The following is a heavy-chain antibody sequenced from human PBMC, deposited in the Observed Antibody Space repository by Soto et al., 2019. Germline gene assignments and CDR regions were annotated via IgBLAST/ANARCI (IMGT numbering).Heavy chain of an antibody. D-gene: IGHD3-3*01. Sequence: QVQLVESGGGVVQPGKSLRLSCATSGFTFNSYALHWLRQAPGKGLEWVALISNDGSKTFYADSVKGRFTISRDTAKNTLFLQMNSLTTEDTAVYFCAKAGEIFGLVIFAYLDFWGQGTLVAVSS. V-gene: IGHV3-30*18. CDR2: ISNDGSKT. J-gene: IGHJ4*02. CDR3: AKAGEIFGLVIFAYLDF. CDR1: GFTFNSYA.